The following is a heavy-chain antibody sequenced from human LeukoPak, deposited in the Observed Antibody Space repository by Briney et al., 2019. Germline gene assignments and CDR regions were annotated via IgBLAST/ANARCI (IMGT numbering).Heavy chain of an antibody. Sequence: SETLSLTCTVPGGSISSSSYYWGWIRQRPGKGLEWIGSIYYSGSTYYNPSLKSRVTISVDTSKNQFSLKLSSVTAADTAVYYCARRNTYGSGSYYNIWGQGTLVTVSS. CDR2: IYYSGST. CDR1: GGSISSSSYY. J-gene: IGHJ4*02. V-gene: IGHV4-39*01. CDR3: ARRNTYGSGSYYNI. D-gene: IGHD3-10*01.